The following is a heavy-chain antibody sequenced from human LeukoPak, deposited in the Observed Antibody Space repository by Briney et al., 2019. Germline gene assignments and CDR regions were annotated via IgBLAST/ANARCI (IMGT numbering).Heavy chain of an antibody. CDR1: GGSFSGYF. J-gene: IGHJ5*02. CDR2: IIHSGST. Sequence: LETLSLTCAVDGGSFSGYFWTWIRQPPGKGLEWIGEIIHSGSTNYNPSLQSRVTISVDPSKNQFSLRLTSVTVADTAMYFCARGMVGTAPNYNFWTGSQRAWFDPWGQGTLVTVSS. CDR3: ARGMVGTAPNYNFWTGSQRAWFDP. D-gene: IGHD3-3*01. V-gene: IGHV4-34*01.